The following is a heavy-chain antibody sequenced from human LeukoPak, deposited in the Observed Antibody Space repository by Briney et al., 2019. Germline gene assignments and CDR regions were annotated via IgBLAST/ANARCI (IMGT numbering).Heavy chain of an antibody. CDR2: IYHSGST. D-gene: IGHD3-22*01. V-gene: IGHV4-61*01. Sequence: SETLSLTCTVSGGSVSSGSYYWSWIRQPPGKGLEWIGYIYHSGSTNYNPSLKSRVTISVDTPKNQFSLKLSSVTAADTAVYYCARHDSSGYYYFDYWGQGTLVTVSS. CDR3: ARHDSSGYYYFDY. CDR1: GGSVSSGSYY. J-gene: IGHJ4*02.